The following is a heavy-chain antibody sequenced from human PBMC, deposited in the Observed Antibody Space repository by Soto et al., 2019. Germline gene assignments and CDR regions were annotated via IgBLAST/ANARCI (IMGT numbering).Heavy chain of an antibody. Sequence: PGESLKISCKGSGYSFTNYWIGWVRQMPGKGLEWMGNVYPGDSDTRYSPSFQGQVTISADKSISTAYLQWSSLRASDTAMYYCARRLGDYDYYYGMDVWGQGTTVTVSS. CDR1: GYSFTNYW. J-gene: IGHJ6*02. CDR2: VYPGDSDT. V-gene: IGHV5-51*01. D-gene: IGHD4-17*01. CDR3: ARRLGDYDYYYGMDV.